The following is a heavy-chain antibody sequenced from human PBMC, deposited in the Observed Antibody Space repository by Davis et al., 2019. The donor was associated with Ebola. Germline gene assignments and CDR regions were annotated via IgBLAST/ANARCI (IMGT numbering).Heavy chain of an antibody. Sequence: GESLKISCAASGFTFSSYWMHWVRQAPGKGLVWVSRINSDGSSTSYADSVKGRFTISRDNAKNTLYLQMNSLRAEDTAVYYCAHQGGYGDNHLDYWGQGTLVTVSS. CDR1: GFTFSSYW. D-gene: IGHD4-17*01. CDR2: INSDGSST. V-gene: IGHV3-74*01. CDR3: AHQGGYGDNHLDY. J-gene: IGHJ4*02.